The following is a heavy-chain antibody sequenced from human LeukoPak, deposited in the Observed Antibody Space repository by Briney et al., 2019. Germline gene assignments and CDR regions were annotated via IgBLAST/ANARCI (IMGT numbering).Heavy chain of an antibody. CDR3: ARINSGRHLGDAFDI. CDR2: IKQDGSEK. J-gene: IGHJ3*02. CDR1: SSYW. Sequence: GGSLRLSCAAFSSYWMTWVRQAPGKGLEWVANIKQDGSEKYYVDSVKGRFTISRDNAKNSLFLQMNGLRAEDTAVYYCARINSGRHLGDAFDIWGQGTTVTVSS. V-gene: IGHV3-7*01. D-gene: IGHD1-26*01.